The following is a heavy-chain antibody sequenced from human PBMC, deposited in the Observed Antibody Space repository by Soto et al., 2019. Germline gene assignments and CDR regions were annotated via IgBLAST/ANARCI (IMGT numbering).Heavy chain of an antibody. CDR1: GGTFSSYT. V-gene: IGHV1-69*08. D-gene: IGHD3-22*01. J-gene: IGHJ4*02. CDR3: ARDPYYYDSSGYYNFFDY. CDR2: IIPILGIA. Sequence: QVQLVQSGAEVKKPGSSVKVSCKASGGTFSSYTISWVRQAPGQGLEWMGRIIPILGIANYAQKFQGRVTITADKXTXTXXMELSSLRSEDTAVYYCARDPYYYDSSGYYNFFDYWGQGTLVTVSS.